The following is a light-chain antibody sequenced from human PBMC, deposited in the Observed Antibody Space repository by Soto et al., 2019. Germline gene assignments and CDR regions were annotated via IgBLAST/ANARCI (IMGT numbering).Light chain of an antibody. J-gene: IGKJ2*01. CDR2: LGS. Sequence: DIVMAQSPLSLPVTPGEPASISCRSSQSLLHSNGYNYVDWYLQKPGQSPQLLIYLGSNRASGVPDRFSGSGSGTDFTLKISRVEAEDVGVYYCMQALQTPRYTFGQGTKLEIK. CDR3: MQALQTPRYT. CDR1: QSLLHSNGYNY. V-gene: IGKV2-28*01.